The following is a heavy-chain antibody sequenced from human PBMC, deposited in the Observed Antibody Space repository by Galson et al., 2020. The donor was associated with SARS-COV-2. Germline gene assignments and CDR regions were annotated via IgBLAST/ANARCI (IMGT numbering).Heavy chain of an antibody. D-gene: IGHD6-19*01. CDR1: W. CDR3: ARRAVSNYYYYYSMDV. J-gene: IGHJ6*03. Sequence: WMTWVRQAPGKGLEWVANIRQDGSEKNYVDSVKGRFTISRDNAKNSLYLQMNSLRAEDTAMYYCARRAVSNYYYYYSMDVWGNGTTVTVSS. V-gene: IGHV3-7*01. CDR2: IRQDGSEK.